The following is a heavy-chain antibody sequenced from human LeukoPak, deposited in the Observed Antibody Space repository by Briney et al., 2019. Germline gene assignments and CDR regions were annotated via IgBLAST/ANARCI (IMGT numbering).Heavy chain of an antibody. V-gene: IGHV3-48*01. J-gene: IGHJ4*02. CDR2: ISSSSSTI. D-gene: IGHD5-18*01. Sequence: GGSLRLSCAASGFTFSSYSMTWVRQAPGKGLEWVSYISSSSSTIYYADSVKGRFTISRDNAKNSLYLQMNSLRAEDTAVYYCARDLSNNGGYSYGYWGYYFDYWGQGTLVTVSS. CDR3: ARDLSNNGGYSYGYWGYYFDY. CDR1: GFTFSSYS.